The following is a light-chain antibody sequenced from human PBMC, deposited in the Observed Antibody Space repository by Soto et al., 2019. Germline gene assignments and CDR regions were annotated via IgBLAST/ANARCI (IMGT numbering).Light chain of an antibody. J-gene: IGLJ2*01. Sequence: QSVLTQPPSASGTPGQRVTISCSGSSSNIGSNTVNWYQQLPGTAPKLLIYYNDLVPSGVSDRFSGSKSGTSASLAISGLQSEDEATYYCAAWDDSLSGSVIFGGGTKLTVL. CDR3: AAWDDSLSGSVI. CDR2: YND. CDR1: SSNIGSNT. V-gene: IGLV1-44*01.